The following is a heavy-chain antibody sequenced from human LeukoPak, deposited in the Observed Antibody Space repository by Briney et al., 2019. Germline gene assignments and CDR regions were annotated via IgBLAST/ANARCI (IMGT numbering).Heavy chain of an antibody. CDR2: IYYSGSI. CDR1: GASISSYY. J-gene: IGHJ4*02. Sequence: SETLSLTCTVSGASISSYYWSWIRQPPGKGLEWIGDIYYSGSIKYNPSLKSRVTMSVDTSKNQFSLKLSSVTAADTAVYYCARPGYYGKFDYWGQGTLVTVSS. CDR3: ARPGYYGKFDY. V-gene: IGHV4-59*01. D-gene: IGHD4-17*01.